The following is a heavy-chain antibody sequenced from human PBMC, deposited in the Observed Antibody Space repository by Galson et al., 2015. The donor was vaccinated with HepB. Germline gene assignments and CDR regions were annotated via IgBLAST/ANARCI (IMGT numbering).Heavy chain of an antibody. Sequence: SVKVSCKASGYTSISYVIHWVRQAPGQRLEWMGWINAGNGNTKYSQKFQGRVTITRDTSASTAYMELSSLRSEDTAVFYCARAKIVGRTIGSLEYWGQGTLVTVSS. CDR1: GYTSISYV. CDR2: INAGNGNT. J-gene: IGHJ4*02. V-gene: IGHV1-3*01. CDR3: ARAKIVGRTIGSLEY. D-gene: IGHD3-22*01.